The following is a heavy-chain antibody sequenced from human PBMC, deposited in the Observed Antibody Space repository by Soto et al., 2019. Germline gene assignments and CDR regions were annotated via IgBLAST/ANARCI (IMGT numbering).Heavy chain of an antibody. J-gene: IGHJ6*04. D-gene: IGHD2-21*02. V-gene: IGHV2-5*02. CDR2: IYWVDDK. CDR3: ARRRCGGDCLHSYSTNYYYSVDV. CDR1: GFSLSTGGVG. Sequence: QITLKESGTTLVKPTQTLTLTCTFSGFSLSTGGVGVGWIRQPPGKALEWLALIYWVDDKRYSPPLKSRLTHTKDTSKIKMILTVTNIDPVDTATYYWARRRCGGDCLHSYSTNYYYSVDVWGEVTTVTVAS.